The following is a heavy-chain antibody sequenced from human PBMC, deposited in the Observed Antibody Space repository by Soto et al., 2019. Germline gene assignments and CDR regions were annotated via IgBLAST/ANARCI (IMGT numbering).Heavy chain of an antibody. Sequence: GGSLRLSCAASGFTFSDYYMSWIRQAPGKGLEWVSYISSSGSTIYYADSVKGRFTISRDNAKNSLYLQMNSLRAEDTAVYYWARDQSRVVVVAATQRGWFDPWGQGTLVTVSS. D-gene: IGHD2-15*01. CDR2: ISSSGSTI. J-gene: IGHJ5*02. CDR1: GFTFSDYY. V-gene: IGHV3-11*01. CDR3: ARDQSRVVVVAATQRGWFDP.